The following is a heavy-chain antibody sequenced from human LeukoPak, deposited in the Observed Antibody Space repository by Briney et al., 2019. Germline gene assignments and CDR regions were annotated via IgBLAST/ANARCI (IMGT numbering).Heavy chain of an antibody. J-gene: IGHJ4*02. Sequence: GGSLRLSCAASGFTISSYWMSWVRQAPGKGLEWVANINQDGSEEYYVDSVKGRFTISRDNAKNSLYLQMNSLRVEDTAVYYCARVAAGYSVNYFDYWGQGTLVTVSS. V-gene: IGHV3-7*03. CDR2: INQDGSEE. CDR1: GFTISSYW. CDR3: ARVAAGYSVNYFDY. D-gene: IGHD4-23*01.